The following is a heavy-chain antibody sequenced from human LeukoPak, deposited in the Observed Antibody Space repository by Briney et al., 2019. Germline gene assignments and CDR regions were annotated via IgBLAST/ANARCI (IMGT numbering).Heavy chain of an antibody. CDR3: ARDNEWLLYDY. J-gene: IGHJ4*02. CDR2: IKTDGTTT. V-gene: IGHV3-74*01. CDR1: GFTFSTYS. D-gene: IGHD3-3*01. Sequence: GGSLRLSCAASGFTFSTYSMHWVRQAPGKGLVWVSRIKTDGTTTDYADSVKGRFTISRDNAKNTLYLQMNSLRADDTAVYYCARDNEWLLYDYWGQGTLVTVSS.